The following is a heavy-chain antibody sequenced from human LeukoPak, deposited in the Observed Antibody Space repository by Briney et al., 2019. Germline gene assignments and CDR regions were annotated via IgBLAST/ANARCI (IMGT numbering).Heavy chain of an antibody. CDR1: GGSISSYY. J-gene: IGHJ6*03. CDR3: ARSYYYGSGSHPSYYYYYYMDV. D-gene: IGHD3-10*01. V-gene: IGHV4-59*01. CDR2: IYYSGST. Sequence: PSGTLSLTCTVSGGSISSYYWSWIRQPPGKGLEWIGYIYYSGSTNYNPSLKSRVTISVGTSKNQFSLKLSSVTAADTAVYYCARSYYYGSGSHPSYYYYYYMDVWGKGTTVTVSS.